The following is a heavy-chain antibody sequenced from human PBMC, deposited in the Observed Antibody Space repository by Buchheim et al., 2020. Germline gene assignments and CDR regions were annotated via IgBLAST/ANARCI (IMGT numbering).Heavy chain of an antibody. CDR1: GGSFSGYY. CDR3: ARAVGIAAAGKYGDAFDI. CDR2: INHSGST. D-gene: IGHD6-13*01. V-gene: IGHV4-34*01. J-gene: IGHJ3*02. Sequence: QVQLQQWGAGLLKPSETLSLTCAVYGGSFSGYYWSWIRQPPGKGLEWIGEINHSGSTNYNPSLKSRVTISVDTSKNQFSLKLSSVTAADTAVYYCARAVGIAAAGKYGDAFDIWGQGT.